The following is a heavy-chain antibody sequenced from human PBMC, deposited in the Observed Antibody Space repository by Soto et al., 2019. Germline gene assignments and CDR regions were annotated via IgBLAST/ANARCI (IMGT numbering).Heavy chain of an antibody. J-gene: IGHJ3*02. V-gene: IGHV4-30-2*01. CDR1: GDSISSSGSS. Sequence: HLQLQESGSGLVKPSQTLSLTCDVPGDSISSSGSSWNWIRQPPGKALEWIGFTYHSGSTYYNPSGPSLATITVERSTNQFSLRLKLVPAADRAVYYCAASRSTQDYDSSGYYPDFDIWGQGIMVTVSS. CDR2: TYHSGST. CDR3: AASRSTQDYDSSGYYPDFDI. D-gene: IGHD3-22*01.